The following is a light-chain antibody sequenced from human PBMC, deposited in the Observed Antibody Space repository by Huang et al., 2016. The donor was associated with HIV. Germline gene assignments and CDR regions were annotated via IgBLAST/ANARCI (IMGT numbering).Light chain of an antibody. Sequence: EIVMTQSPATLSVSPGERATLSCRASQSVSSNLAWYQQKPGRAPRLLIYGASPSATGIPARFSGSGSGTQFTLTISSLQSEDFAVYYWQHYNNWPPAFGQGTKVEIK. V-gene: IGKV3-15*01. J-gene: IGKJ1*01. CDR1: QSVSSN. CDR2: GAS. CDR3: QHYNNWPPA.